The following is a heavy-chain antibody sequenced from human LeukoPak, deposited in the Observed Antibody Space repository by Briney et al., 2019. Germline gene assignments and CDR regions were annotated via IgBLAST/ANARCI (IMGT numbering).Heavy chain of an antibody. D-gene: IGHD1-7*01. CDR3: ALYNWNSKRDLDY. Sequence: GGSLRLSCAASGFTFSSHWMSWVRQAPGKGLEWVANIKHDGSEKYYVGSMKGRFTISRDNAKNSLYLQMNSLRAEDTAVYYCALYNWNSKRDLDYWGQGTLVTVSS. CDR1: GFTFSSHW. CDR2: IKHDGSEK. V-gene: IGHV3-7*05. J-gene: IGHJ4*02.